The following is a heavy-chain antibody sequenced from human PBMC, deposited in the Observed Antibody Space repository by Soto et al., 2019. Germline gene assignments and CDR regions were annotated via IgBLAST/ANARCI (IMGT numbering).Heavy chain of an antibody. V-gene: IGHV1-8*01. D-gene: IGHD2-15*01. CDR3: ARGRRVGVVVVAATGFDY. CDR2: MNPNSGNT. J-gene: IGHJ4*02. CDR1: GYTFTSYD. Sequence: QVQLVQSGAEEKKPGASVKVSCKASGYTFTSYDINWVRQATGQGLEWMGWMNPNSGNTGYAQKFQGRVTMTRNTSISTAYMELSSLRSEDTAVYYCARGRRVGVVVVAATGFDYWGQGTLVTVSS.